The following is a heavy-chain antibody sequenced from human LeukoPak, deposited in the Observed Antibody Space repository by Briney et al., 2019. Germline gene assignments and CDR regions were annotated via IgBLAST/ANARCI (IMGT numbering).Heavy chain of an antibody. D-gene: IGHD2-15*01. J-gene: IGHJ5*02. CDR3: ARDRYCSGGSCYSFDAWFDP. CDR2: ISAYNGNT. Sequence: ASVKVSCKASGYTFTSYGISWVRQAPGQGLEWMGWISAYNGNTNYAQKLQGRVTMTTDTSTSTAYMELRSLRSDDTAVYYCARDRYCSGGSCYSFDAWFDPWGQGTLVTVSS. CDR1: GYTFTSYG. V-gene: IGHV1-18*01.